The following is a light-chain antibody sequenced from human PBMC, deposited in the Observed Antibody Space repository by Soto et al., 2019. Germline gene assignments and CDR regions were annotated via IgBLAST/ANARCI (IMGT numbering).Light chain of an antibody. CDR3: TSYAGTYSFFYV. V-gene: IGLV2-8*01. CDR1: SSDVGAYNY. J-gene: IGLJ1*01. Sequence: QPALTQPPSASGSPGQSGTISCTGTSSDVGAYNYVSWYQQLPGKAPKLIIYEVSKRPSGVPDRFSGSKSGNTASLTVSGLQAEDEADYYCTSYAGTYSFFYVFGTGTKVTVL. CDR2: EVS.